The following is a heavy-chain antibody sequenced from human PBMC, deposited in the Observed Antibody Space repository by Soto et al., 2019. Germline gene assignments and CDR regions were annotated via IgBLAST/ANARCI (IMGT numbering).Heavy chain of an antibody. Sequence: SETLSLTCTVSGGSISSHYWSWIRQPPGKGLEWIGYIYYSGSTNYNPSLKSRVIISVDTSKNQFSLNLSSVTAADTAVYYCARGSGSTSHYYYYYGMDVWGQGTTVTVSS. V-gene: IGHV4-59*11. J-gene: IGHJ6*02. CDR2: IYYSGST. D-gene: IGHD6-19*01. CDR3: ARGSGSTSHYYYYYGMDV. CDR1: GGSISSHY.